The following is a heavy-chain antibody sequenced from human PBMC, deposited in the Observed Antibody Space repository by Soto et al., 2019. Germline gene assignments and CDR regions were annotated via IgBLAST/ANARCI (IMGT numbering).Heavy chain of an antibody. Sequence: QVQLVQSGPEMKKPGASVKLSCKASGYTFTTYSMHWVRQAPGQRLEWMGWIHAGNGNTEHSQKFQGRVTITRDTSASTAYLELGSLRSEDTAVYYCARAACSSTSCYNYYAYGMDVWGQGTAVNV. J-gene: IGHJ6*02. CDR1: GYTFTTYS. CDR2: IHAGNGNT. CDR3: ARAACSSTSCYNYYAYGMDV. V-gene: IGHV1-3*01. D-gene: IGHD2-2*01.